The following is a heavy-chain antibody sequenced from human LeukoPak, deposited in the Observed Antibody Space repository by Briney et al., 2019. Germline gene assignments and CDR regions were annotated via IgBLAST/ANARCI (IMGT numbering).Heavy chain of an antibody. CDR3: ARFSGSYYYFDY. D-gene: IGHD1-26*01. Sequence: PSGTLSLTCTVSGASITTINWWNWVRQPPGKGLEWIGEIYHSGSTNYNPSLKSRVTILVDKSKNQFSLKLSSVTAADTAVYYCARFSGSYYYFDYWGQGTLVTVSS. J-gene: IGHJ4*02. V-gene: IGHV4-4*02. CDR2: IYHSGST. CDR1: GASITTINW.